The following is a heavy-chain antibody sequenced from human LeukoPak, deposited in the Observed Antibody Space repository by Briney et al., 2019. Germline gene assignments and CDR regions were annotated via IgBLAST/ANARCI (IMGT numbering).Heavy chain of an antibody. D-gene: IGHD3-3*01. J-gene: IGHJ4*02. CDR3: AKDRVPGGYYDFWSGYYSDFDY. CDR1: GFTFSSYG. V-gene: IGHV3-33*06. Sequence: HPGGSLRLSCAASGFTFSSYGMHWVRQAPGKGLEWVAVIWYDGSNKYYADSVKGRFTISRDNSKNTLYLQMNSLGAEDTAVYYCAKDRVPGGYYDFWSGYYSDFDYWGQGTLVTVSS. CDR2: IWYDGSNK.